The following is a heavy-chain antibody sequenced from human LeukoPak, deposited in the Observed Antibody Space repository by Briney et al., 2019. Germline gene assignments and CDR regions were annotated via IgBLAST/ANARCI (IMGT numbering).Heavy chain of an antibody. V-gene: IGHV1-2*02. CDR2: ITPKSGDT. D-gene: IGHD3-3*02. CDR1: GYTFTDFY. CDR3: ARVRLADERAWAY. Sequence: ASVKVSCKASGYTFTDFYIHWVRQAPGQGLEYVGWITPKSGDTYSPQRFQGRVTMTRDASISTAYMELSSLRSDDTAVYFCARVRLADERAWAYWGQGTLVTVSS. J-gene: IGHJ4*02.